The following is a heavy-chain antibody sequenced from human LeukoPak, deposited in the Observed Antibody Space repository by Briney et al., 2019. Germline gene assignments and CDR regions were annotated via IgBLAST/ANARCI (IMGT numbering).Heavy chain of an antibody. V-gene: IGHV5-51*01. CDR2: MYPGDSDI. D-gene: IGHD2-2*01. J-gene: IGHJ4*02. CDR1: GYSFTTYW. Sequence: GESLKISCQGSGYSFTTYWIGWVRQMPGNGLEWMGIMYPGDSDIRYSPSFQGQVTISADKSISTAYLQWSSLKASDTAMYYCARQVAQLAKIDYWGQGTLVTVSS. CDR3: ARQVAQLAKIDY.